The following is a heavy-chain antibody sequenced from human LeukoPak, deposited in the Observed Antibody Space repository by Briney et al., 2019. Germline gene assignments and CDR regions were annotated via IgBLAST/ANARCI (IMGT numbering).Heavy chain of an antibody. J-gene: IGHJ4*02. V-gene: IGHV3-21*01. D-gene: IGHD4-17*01. Sequence: PGGSLRLSCAASGFTFSSYSMNWVRQASGKGLEWVSSISSSSSYIYYADSVKGRFTISRDNAKNSLYLQMNSLRAEDTAVYYCARARNGHYGPPCDYWGQGTLVTVSS. CDR1: GFTFSSYS. CDR2: ISSSSSYI. CDR3: ARARNGHYGPPCDY.